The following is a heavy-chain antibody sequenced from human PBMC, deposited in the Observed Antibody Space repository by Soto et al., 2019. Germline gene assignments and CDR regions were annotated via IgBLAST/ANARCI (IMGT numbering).Heavy chain of an antibody. V-gene: IGHV5-51*01. J-gene: IGHJ5*02. CDR3: ARRFCSGTTCRFNWFDP. CDR1: GYTFTNYW. D-gene: IGHD2-15*01. Sequence: GESLKISCEASGYTFTNYWIAWVRQMPGKGLEWVGIINPGDSTTTYSQSFQGQVTISADKSIRSAYLHWTSLKASDTAKYYCARRFCSGTTCRFNWFDPWGQGTLVTVSS. CDR2: INPGDSTT.